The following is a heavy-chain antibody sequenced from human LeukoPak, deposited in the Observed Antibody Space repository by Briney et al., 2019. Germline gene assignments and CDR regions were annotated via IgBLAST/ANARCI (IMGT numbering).Heavy chain of an antibody. CDR2: ISSSGSTI. Sequence: GGSLRLSCAASGFTFSDYYMSWIRQAPGKGLEWVSYISSSGSTIYYADSVKGRFTISRDNAKNSLYLQMNSLRAEDTAVYYCARDRGGAAAGTKFNTPTPYSYYYGMDVWGQGTTVTVSS. D-gene: IGHD6-13*01. V-gene: IGHV3-11*01. CDR1: GFTFSDYY. CDR3: ARDRGGAAAGTKFNTPTPYSYYYGMDV. J-gene: IGHJ6*02.